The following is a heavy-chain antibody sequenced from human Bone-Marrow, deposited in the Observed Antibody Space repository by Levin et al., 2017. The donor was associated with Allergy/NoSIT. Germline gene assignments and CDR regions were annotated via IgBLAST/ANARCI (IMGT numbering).Heavy chain of an antibody. CDR2: IDNSGSS. J-gene: IGHJ5*02. D-gene: IGHD1-26*01. CDR1: GGSISNYH. CDR3: AREGGTDP. V-gene: IGHV4-59*01. Sequence: MSSETLSLTCTVSGGSISNYHWGWIRQPPGKGLEWIGYIDNSGSSNYNPSLKRRITISVDTSKNQFSLRLRSVTAADTAVYYCAREGGTDPWGQGIMVTVSS.